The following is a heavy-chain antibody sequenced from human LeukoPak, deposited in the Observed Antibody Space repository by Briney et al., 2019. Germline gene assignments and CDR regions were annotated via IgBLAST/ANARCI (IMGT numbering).Heavy chain of an antibody. CDR2: INHSGST. CDR3: ARARMIVGGFDV. V-gene: IGHV4-34*01. J-gene: IGHJ3*01. Sequence: SETLSLTCTVSGGSISSYYWSWIRQPPGKGLEWIGEINHSGSTNYNPSLKSRVTISVDTSKIQFSLKLSSVTAADTAVYYCARARMIVGGFDVWGQGTMVPVSS. D-gene: IGHD3-22*01. CDR1: GGSISSYY.